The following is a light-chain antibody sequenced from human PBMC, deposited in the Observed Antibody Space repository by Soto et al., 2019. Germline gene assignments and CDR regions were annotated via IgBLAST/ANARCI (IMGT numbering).Light chain of an antibody. CDR3: RQVSTT. CDR1: KSVSTS. J-gene: IGKJ4*01. Sequence: EIVLTQSPATLSLSPGERATLSCRANKSVSTSLAWYQQQRGQAPRLLIYDSSHRATGIPARFSGSGSGTAFTLTISSLEPEDFAVYHCRQVSTTFGGGTKVDI. CDR2: DSS. V-gene: IGKV3-11*01.